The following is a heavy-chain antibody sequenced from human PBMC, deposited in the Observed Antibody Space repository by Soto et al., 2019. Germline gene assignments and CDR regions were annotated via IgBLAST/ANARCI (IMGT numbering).Heavy chain of an antibody. Sequence: QVQLVQSGAEVKKPGASVKVSCKASGYTFTGYYMHWVRQAPGQGLEWMGWINPNSGGTNYARKFQGWVTMTRDTPISTAYMELSRLRSDDTAVYYCARDSSGLRYFDYWGQGTLVTVSS. CDR2: INPNSGGT. J-gene: IGHJ4*02. V-gene: IGHV1-2*04. CDR1: GYTFTGYY. CDR3: ARDSSGLRYFDY.